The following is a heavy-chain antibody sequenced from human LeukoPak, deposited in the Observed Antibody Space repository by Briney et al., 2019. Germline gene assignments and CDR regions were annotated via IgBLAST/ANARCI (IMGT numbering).Heavy chain of an antibody. CDR2: TYYRSKWYN. D-gene: IGHD6-19*01. V-gene: IGHV6-1*01. Sequence: SQTLSLTCAISGDSVSSNSAAWNWIRQSPSRGLEWLGRTYYRSKWYNDYAVSVKSRITINPDTSKNQFSLQLNSVTPEDTAVYYCARGGTKQWLAKPDFDYWGQGTLVTVSS. J-gene: IGHJ4*02. CDR3: ARGGTKQWLAKPDFDY. CDR1: GDSVSSNSAA.